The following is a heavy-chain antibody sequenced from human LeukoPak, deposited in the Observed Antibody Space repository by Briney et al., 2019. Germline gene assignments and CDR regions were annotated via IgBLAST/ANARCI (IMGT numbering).Heavy chain of an antibody. CDR3: ARGYSSGWYLYYGMDV. Sequence: SETLSLTCAVYGGSFSGYYWSWIRQPPGKGLEWIGEINHSGGTNYNPSLKSRVTISVDTSKNQFSLKLSSVTAADTAVYYCARGYSSGWYLYYGMDVWGQGTTVTVSS. CDR2: INHSGGT. J-gene: IGHJ6*02. CDR1: GGSFSGYY. V-gene: IGHV4-34*01. D-gene: IGHD6-19*01.